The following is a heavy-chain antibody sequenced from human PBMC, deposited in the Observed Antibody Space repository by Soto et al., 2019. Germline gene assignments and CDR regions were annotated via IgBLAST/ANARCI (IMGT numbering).Heavy chain of an antibody. Sequence: ETLSLTCAVYGGSFSGYYWSWIRQPPGKGLEWIGEINHSGSTNYNPSLTGRVTISVDTSKNQFSLKLSSVTAADTAVYYCARAGLRYFDWLYAFDIWGQGTMVTVSS. CDR3: ARAGLRYFDWLYAFDI. CDR2: INHSGST. CDR1: GGSFSGYY. J-gene: IGHJ3*02. D-gene: IGHD3-9*01. V-gene: IGHV4-34*01.